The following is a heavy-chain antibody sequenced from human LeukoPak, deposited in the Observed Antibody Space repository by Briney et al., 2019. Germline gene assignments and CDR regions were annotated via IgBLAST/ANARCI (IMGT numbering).Heavy chain of an antibody. J-gene: IGHJ4*02. CDR2: LKEDVSAR. CDR3: AKGVGSGSYYYFDY. D-gene: IGHD1-26*01. Sequence: GGSLRLSCVASGFSISSHWMSWVRQAPGKGLGWVASLKEDVSARNLVDSVKGRFTISTDNAKNSLNLQMNSLRAEDTALYYCAKGVGSGSYYYFDYWGQGTLVTVSS. CDR1: GFSISSHW. V-gene: IGHV3-7*03.